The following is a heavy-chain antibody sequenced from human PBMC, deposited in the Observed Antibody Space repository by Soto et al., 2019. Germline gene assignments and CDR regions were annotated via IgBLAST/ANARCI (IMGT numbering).Heavy chain of an antibody. J-gene: IGHJ5*02. D-gene: IGHD3-22*01. CDR1: GGSISSYY. CDR2: FYYSGST. Sequence: SETLSLTCTVSGGSISSYYWSWIRQPPGKGLEWIGYFYYSGSTNYNPSLKSRVTISVDTSKNQFSLKLSSVTAADTAVYYCARVRSGNYDSSGYTFDPWGQGTLVTVSS. V-gene: IGHV4-59*01. CDR3: ARVRSGNYDSSGYTFDP.